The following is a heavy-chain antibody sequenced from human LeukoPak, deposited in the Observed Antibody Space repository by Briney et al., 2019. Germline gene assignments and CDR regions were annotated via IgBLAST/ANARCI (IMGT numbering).Heavy chain of an antibody. V-gene: IGHV1-8*01. D-gene: IGHD6-13*01. CDR3: ARDRGSSWYSAIDYYYYYGMDV. Sequence: ASVKVSCKASGYTFTSYDINWVRQATGQGLEWMGWMNPNSGNTGYAQKFQGRVTMTRNTSISTAYMELSSLRSEDTAVYYCARDRGSSWYSAIDYYYYYGMDVWGQGTTVTVSS. CDR1: GYTFTSYD. J-gene: IGHJ6*02. CDR2: MNPNSGNT.